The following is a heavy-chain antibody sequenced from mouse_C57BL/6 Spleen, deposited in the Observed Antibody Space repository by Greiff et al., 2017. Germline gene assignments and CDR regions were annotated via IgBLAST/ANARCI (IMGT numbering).Heavy chain of an antibody. Sequence: EVMLVESGGGLVQPGGSLKISCAASGFTFSDSGMHWVRPAPEKGLEWVAYISSGSSTIYYAATVKGRFAISRDNAKNTLFLQMTSLRSEDTAMYYCARGLRHYYAMDYWGQGTSGTVSS. CDR2: ISSGSSTI. J-gene: IGHJ4*01. CDR3: ARGLRHYYAMDY. CDR1: GFTFSDSG. V-gene: IGHV5-17*01. D-gene: IGHD2-4*01.